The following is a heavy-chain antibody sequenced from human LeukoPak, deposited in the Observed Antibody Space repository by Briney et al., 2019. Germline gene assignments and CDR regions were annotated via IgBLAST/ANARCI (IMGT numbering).Heavy chain of an antibody. CDR3: ANYLYSGYAFRFDY. CDR1: GFTFSSYA. Sequence: PGVSLRLSCAASGFTFSSYAMSWVRQAPGKGLEWVSAISGSGGSTYYADSVKGRFTISRDNSKNTLYLQMNSLRAEDTAVYYCANYLYSGYAFRFDYWGQGTLVTVSS. J-gene: IGHJ4*02. D-gene: IGHD5-12*01. V-gene: IGHV3-23*01. CDR2: ISGSGGST.